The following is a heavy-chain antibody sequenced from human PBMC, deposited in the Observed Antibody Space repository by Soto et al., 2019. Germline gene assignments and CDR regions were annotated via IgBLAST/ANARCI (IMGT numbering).Heavy chain of an antibody. CDR2: IYYSGST. CDR3: ASHVLWWGGRNDAYYF. J-gene: IGHJ3*01. CDR1: GGSISRSY. V-gene: IGHV4-59*08. D-gene: IGHD2-21*01. Sequence: SETLSITCTVYGGSISRSYRSWIRQPPGKGLEWIGYIYYSGSTNYNPSLKSRVTISVDTSKNQSSLKLSSVTAADTAVYYCASHVLWWGGRNDAYYFWGQGTMVT.